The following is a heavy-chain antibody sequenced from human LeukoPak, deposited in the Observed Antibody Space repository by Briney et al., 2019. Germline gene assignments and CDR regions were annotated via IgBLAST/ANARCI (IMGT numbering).Heavy chain of an antibody. J-gene: IGHJ4*02. V-gene: IGHV4-34*01. CDR1: GFTFSGYY. Sequence: PGGSLRLSCAASGFTFSGYYWSWIRQPPGKGLEWIGEINHSGSTNYNPSLKSRVTISVDTSKNQFSLKLSSVTAADTAVYYCARDHQPGIGIDYWGQGTLVTVSP. CDR2: INHSGST. D-gene: IGHD3-10*01. CDR3: ARDHQPGIGIDY.